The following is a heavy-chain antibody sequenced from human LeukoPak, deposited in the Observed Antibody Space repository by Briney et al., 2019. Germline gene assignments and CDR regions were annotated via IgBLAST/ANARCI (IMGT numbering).Heavy chain of an antibody. V-gene: IGHV1-2*02. CDR1: GNTFTGYY. D-gene: IGHD3-22*01. CDR2: SNPNSGGT. CDR3: ARGSSTSYYDSSGYSSPTDY. Sequence: ASVKVSCKASGNTFTGYYMHWVRQAPGQGLEWMGWSNPNSGGTNYAQKFQGRVTMTRDTSISTAYMELSRLRSDDTAVYYCARGSSTSYYDSSGYSSPTDYWGQGTLVTVSS. J-gene: IGHJ4*02.